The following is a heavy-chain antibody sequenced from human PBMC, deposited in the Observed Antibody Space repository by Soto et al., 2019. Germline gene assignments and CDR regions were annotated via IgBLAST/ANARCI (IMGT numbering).Heavy chain of an antibody. CDR1: GFTFSSYG. V-gene: IGHV3-33*01. Sequence: QVQLVESGGGVVQPGRSLRLSCAASGFTFSSYGMHWVRQAPGKGLEWVAVIWYDGSNKYYADSVKGRFTISRDNSKNKLYLQMKSLRAEDTAVYYCARDVYEADVGFDYWGQGTLVSVSS. CDR2: IWYDGSNK. CDR3: ARDVYEADVGFDY. J-gene: IGHJ4*02. D-gene: IGHD5-12*01.